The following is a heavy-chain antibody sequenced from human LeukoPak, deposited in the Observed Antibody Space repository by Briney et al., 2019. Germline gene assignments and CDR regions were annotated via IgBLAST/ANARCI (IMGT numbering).Heavy chain of an antibody. D-gene: IGHD3-22*01. J-gene: IGHJ4*02. Sequence: SETLSLTCAVYGESFSGYYWSWIRQPPGKGLEWIGEINHSGSTNYNPSLKSRVTISVDTSKNQFSLKLSSVTAADTAVYYCARGSKDSSGYDWGQGTLVTVSS. CDR3: ARGSKDSSGYD. V-gene: IGHV4-34*01. CDR2: INHSGST. CDR1: GESFSGYY.